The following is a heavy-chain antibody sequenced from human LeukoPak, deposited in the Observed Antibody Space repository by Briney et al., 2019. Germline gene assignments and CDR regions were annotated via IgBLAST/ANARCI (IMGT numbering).Heavy chain of an antibody. CDR3: ARGNSDAFDI. CDR1: GFTFSNYA. CDR2: IWYDGSYK. Sequence: GGSLRLSCAASGFTFSNYAMHWVRQPPGKGLEWVAIIWYDGSYKYYADSAKGRFTVSRDNSKNTLYLQVNSLTAEDTAVYYCARGNSDAFDIWGQGTMVTVSS. J-gene: IGHJ3*02. D-gene: IGHD4-23*01. V-gene: IGHV3-33*01.